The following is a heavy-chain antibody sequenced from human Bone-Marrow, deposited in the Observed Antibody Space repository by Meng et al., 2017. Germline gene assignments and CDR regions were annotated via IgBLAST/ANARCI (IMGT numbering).Heavy chain of an antibody. V-gene: IGHV1-69*01. Sequence: ALRGRCGPTVKTPRALVKACRKPAGAPITSVVAGGVSQAPGQGLQWLVGIIPFFGAAHYGQKFQGRVTITADESTSTAYMKLSSLRSEDTAVYYCASQVAGSTGGLSHDYWGQGTLVTVSS. CDR3: ASQVAGSTGGLSHDY. CDR2: IIPFFGAA. D-gene: IGHD6-19*01. CDR1: GAPITSVV. J-gene: IGHJ4*02.